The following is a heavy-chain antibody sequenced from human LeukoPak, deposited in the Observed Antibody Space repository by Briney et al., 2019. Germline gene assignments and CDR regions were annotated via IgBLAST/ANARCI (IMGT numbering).Heavy chain of an antibody. CDR1: GFPFSDHE. CDR2: ISYDGSNK. J-gene: IGHJ4*02. CDR3: ARAPWGVGATPPY. D-gene: IGHD1-26*01. V-gene: IGHV3-30-3*01. Sequence: GGSLRLSCAASGFPFSDHEMNWVRQAPGKGLEWVAVISYDGSNKNYADSVKGRFTISRDNSKSTLYLQMDSLRTDDTAMYYCARAPWGVGATPPYWGQGTLVTVSS.